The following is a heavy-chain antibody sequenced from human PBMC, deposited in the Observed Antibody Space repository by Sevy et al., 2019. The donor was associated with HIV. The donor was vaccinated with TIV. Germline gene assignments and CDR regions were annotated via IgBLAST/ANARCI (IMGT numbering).Heavy chain of an antibody. Sequence: GGSLRLSCAASGFTFSNAWMSWVRQAPGKGLEWVGRIKSKTDGGTRDLAAPVKGRIIISRDDSGHTLYLQMNSLKIEDTGGYYCATGLGKSDFDYWGQGTLVTVSS. V-gene: IGHV3-15*01. CDR2: IKSKTDGGTR. D-gene: IGHD3-9*01. J-gene: IGHJ4*02. CDR3: ATGLGKSDFDY. CDR1: GFTFSNAW.